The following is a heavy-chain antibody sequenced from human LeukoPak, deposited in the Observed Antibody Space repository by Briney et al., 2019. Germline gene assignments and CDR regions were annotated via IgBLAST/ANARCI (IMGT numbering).Heavy chain of an antibody. Sequence: GRSLRLSCAASGFSFTYYAMYWVRPAPGKGLEWVAVISNDGSNKYYADSVKGRFTISRDNSKNTLYLQMNSLRAKDTAVYYCARDRTHDYGDYGRYFDLWGRGALVTVSS. CDR2: ISNDGSNK. V-gene: IGHV3-30*04. CDR1: GFSFTYYA. J-gene: IGHJ2*01. D-gene: IGHD4-17*01. CDR3: ARDRTHDYGDYGRYFDL.